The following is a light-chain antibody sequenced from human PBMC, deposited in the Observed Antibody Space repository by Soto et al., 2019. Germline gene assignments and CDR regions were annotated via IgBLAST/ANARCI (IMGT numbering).Light chain of an antibody. Sequence: QSVLTQPPSASGTPGQRVTISCSGSSSNIGSNTVNWYHHLSGTAPKLLIYSNNQRPSGVPDRFSGSKSGASASLAISGLQSEDEDDYYCSTWDDSLHGYVFGTGTKLTVL. CDR1: SSNIGSNT. CDR2: SNN. V-gene: IGLV1-44*01. CDR3: STWDDSLHGYV. J-gene: IGLJ1*01.